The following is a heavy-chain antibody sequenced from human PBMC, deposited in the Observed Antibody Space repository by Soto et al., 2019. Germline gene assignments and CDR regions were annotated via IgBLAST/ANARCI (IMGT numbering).Heavy chain of an antibody. CDR1: GGTFSSYT. Sequence: QVQLVQSGAEVKKPGSSVKVSCKASGGTFSSYTMSWVRQASGQGLEWMGRIIPILGIANYAQKLQGRVTITADKSTSTAYMELSSLRSDDTAVYYCARSKAATFHYYSYMDVWGKRTTVTVSS. V-gene: IGHV1-69*02. J-gene: IGHJ6*03. D-gene: IGHD6-25*01. CDR2: IIPILGIA. CDR3: ARSKAATFHYYSYMDV.